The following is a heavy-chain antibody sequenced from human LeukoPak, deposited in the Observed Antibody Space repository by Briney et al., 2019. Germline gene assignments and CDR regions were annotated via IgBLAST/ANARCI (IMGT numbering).Heavy chain of an antibody. J-gene: IGHJ2*01. V-gene: IGHV3-30-3*01. CDR3: ARANCGGDCYYIKTVYFDL. CDR1: GFTFSSYA. CDR2: ISYDGSNK. D-gene: IGHD2-21*02. Sequence: PGGSLRLSCAASGFTFSSYAMHWVRQAPGEGLEWVAVISYDGSNKYYADSVKGRFTISRDNSKNTLYLQMNSLRAEDTAVYYCARANCGGDCYYIKTVYFDLWGRGTLVTVSS.